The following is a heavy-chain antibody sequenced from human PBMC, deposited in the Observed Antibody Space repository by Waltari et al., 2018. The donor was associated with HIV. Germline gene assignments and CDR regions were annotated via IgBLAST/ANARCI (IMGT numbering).Heavy chain of an antibody. V-gene: IGHV1-8*01. J-gene: IGHJ6*02. Sequence: QVQLVQSGAEVKKPGASVKVSCTASGYTFTSYDINWLRQANGQGLEWMGWMNPNSGNTGYAQKFQGRVTMTRNTSISTAYMELSSLRSEDTAVYYCARLGYCSSTSCYYYYYYGMDVWGQGTTVTVSS. CDR1: GYTFTSYD. CDR2: MNPNSGNT. D-gene: IGHD2-2*01. CDR3: ARLGYCSSTSCYYYYYYGMDV.